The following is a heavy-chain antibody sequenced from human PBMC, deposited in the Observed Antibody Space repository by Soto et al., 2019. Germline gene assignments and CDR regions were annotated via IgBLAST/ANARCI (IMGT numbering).Heavy chain of an antibody. J-gene: IGHJ4*02. D-gene: IGHD3-10*01. CDR2: ILSDVEQ. Sequence: QVTLKESGPVLVQATETLTLTCNVSGFSLTNVQKGVAWIRQPPGKALEWLAHILSDVEQSYKSSLKKRLTLSQETSKRQVVLVMTNVEPVDTATYYCARISGRFGASHFDFWGQGSSVIVSS. CDR1: GFSLTNVQKG. V-gene: IGHV2-26*01. CDR3: ARISGRFGASHFDF.